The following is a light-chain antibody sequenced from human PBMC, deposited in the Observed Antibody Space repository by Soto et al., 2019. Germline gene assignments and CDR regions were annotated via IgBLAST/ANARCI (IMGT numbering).Light chain of an antibody. V-gene: IGKV3-20*01. J-gene: IGKJ1*01. CDR2: DAS. Sequence: EIWLTQSPGTLSLSPGERATPSFRASQSVTSGYLPWYQQKPGQAPRPLIYDASSRTTGIPDRFSGSGSGTDFTLTISRLEAEDFAVYYCQQYGSSPWTFGQGTKVDIK. CDR3: QQYGSSPWT. CDR1: QSVTSGY.